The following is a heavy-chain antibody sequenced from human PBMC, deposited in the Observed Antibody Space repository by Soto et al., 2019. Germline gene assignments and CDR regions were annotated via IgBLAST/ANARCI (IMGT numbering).Heavy chain of an antibody. CDR3: ATDGRGSSYYGMDV. D-gene: IGHD3-10*01. J-gene: IGHJ6*02. CDR1: GYTFTSYG. CDR2: ISAYNGKT. V-gene: IGHV1-18*01. Sequence: ASVKVSCKASGYTFTSYGISWVRQAPGKGLEWMRWISAYNGKTIYAQKYQGRVTMTKDTSTDTAYMELSSLRSEDTAVYYCATDGRGSSYYGMDVWGQGTTVTVSS.